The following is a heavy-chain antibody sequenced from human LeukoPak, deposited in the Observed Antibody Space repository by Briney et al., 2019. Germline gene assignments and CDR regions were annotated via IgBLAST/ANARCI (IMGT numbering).Heavy chain of an antibody. CDR2: IWYDGSNK. V-gene: IGHV3-33*01. D-gene: IGHD4-17*01. J-gene: IGHJ6*02. CDR3: ARDYYGDYVDYYYYYGMEV. Sequence: GGSLRLSCAASGITFSNYGMHWVRQAPGKGLEWVAVIWYDGSNKYYADSVKGRSTISRDNSKNTLYLQMNSLRAEDTAVYYCARDYYGDYVDYYYYYGMEVWGQGTTVTVSS. CDR1: GITFSNYG.